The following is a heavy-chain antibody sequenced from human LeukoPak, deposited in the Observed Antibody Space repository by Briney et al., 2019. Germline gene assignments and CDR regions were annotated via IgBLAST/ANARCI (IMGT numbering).Heavy chain of an antibody. CDR2: ISGSGGST. CDR1: GFTFSSYA. CDR3: AKVSRSPTRRDYGAFDI. Sequence: QPGGSLRLSCAASGFTFSSYAMSWVRQAPGKGLEWVSAISGSGGSTYCANSVKGRFTISRDNSKNTLYLQMNSLRAEDTAVYYCAKVSRSPTRRDYGAFDIWGQGTMVTVSS. D-gene: IGHD4-17*01. V-gene: IGHV3-23*01. J-gene: IGHJ3*02.